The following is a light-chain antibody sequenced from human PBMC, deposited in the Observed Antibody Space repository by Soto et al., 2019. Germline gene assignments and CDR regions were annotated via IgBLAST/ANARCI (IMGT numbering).Light chain of an antibody. J-gene: IGLJ1*01. CDR3: AAWDDSLNVLYV. Sequence: QSVLTQPPSASGTPGQRVTISCSGSSSNIGSNTVNWNQQLPGTAPKLLIYSNNQRPSGVPDRFSGSKSGTSASLAISGLQSEDEADYYCAAWDDSLNVLYVFGTGTKLTVL. CDR2: SNN. CDR1: SSNIGSNT. V-gene: IGLV1-44*01.